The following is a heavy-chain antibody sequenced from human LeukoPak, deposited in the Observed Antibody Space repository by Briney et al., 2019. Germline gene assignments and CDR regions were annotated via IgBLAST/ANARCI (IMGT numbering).Heavy chain of an antibody. CDR3: ARDGSGYDYGVDY. D-gene: IGHD5-12*01. CDR1: GGSISSYY. CDR2: IYYSGST. Sequence: SETLSLTCTVSGGSISSYYWSWIRQPPGKGLEWIGYIYYSGSTNYNPSLKSRVTISVDTSKNQFSLKLSSVTAADTAVYYCARDGSGYDYGVDYWGQGTLVTVSS. V-gene: IGHV4-59*01. J-gene: IGHJ4*02.